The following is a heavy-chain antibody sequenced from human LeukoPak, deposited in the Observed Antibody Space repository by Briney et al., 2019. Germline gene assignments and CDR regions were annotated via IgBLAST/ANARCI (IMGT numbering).Heavy chain of an antibody. CDR1: GFTVSTNY. CDR2: IYSDGST. CDR3: AKDGLPAATQGPFDY. J-gene: IGHJ4*02. Sequence: GGSLRLSCAASGFTVSTNYVSWVRHAPGKGLEWVSAIYSDGSTHYGDSVKGRFTISRDNSKNTLYLQLNSLRAEDTAVYYCAKDGLPAATQGPFDYWGQGTLVTVSS. V-gene: IGHV3-66*01. D-gene: IGHD2-2*01.